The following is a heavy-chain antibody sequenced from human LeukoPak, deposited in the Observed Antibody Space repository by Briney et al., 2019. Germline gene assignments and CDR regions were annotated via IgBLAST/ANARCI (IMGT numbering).Heavy chain of an antibody. CDR1: GFIFSDYW. CDR2: LNSDGSST. D-gene: IGHD3-22*01. V-gene: IGHV3-74*01. CDR3: AMGPYYYDSSGYYY. Sequence: GGSLRLSCAASGFIFSDYWMHWVRQAPGKGLVWVSRLNSDGSSTIYADSVKGRFTISRDNAKNTLYLQMNSLRAEDTAVYYCAMGPYYYDSSGYYYWGQGTLVTVSS. J-gene: IGHJ4*02.